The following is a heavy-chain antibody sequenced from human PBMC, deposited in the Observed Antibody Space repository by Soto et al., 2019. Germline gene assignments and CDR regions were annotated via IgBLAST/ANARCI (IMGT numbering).Heavy chain of an antibody. CDR1: GGTFSSYA. V-gene: IGHV1-2*04. Sequence: ASVKVSCKASGGTFSSYAISWVRQAPGQGLEWMGWINPNSGGTNYAQKFQGWVTMTRDTSISTAYMELSRLRSDDTAVYYCARDEGIAAAGSGSYYYGMDVWGQGTTVTVSS. D-gene: IGHD6-13*01. CDR2: INPNSGGT. CDR3: ARDEGIAAAGSGSYYYGMDV. J-gene: IGHJ6*02.